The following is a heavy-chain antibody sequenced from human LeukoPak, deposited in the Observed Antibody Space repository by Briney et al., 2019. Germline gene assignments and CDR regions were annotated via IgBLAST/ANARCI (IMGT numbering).Heavy chain of an antibody. V-gene: IGHV4-59*01. Sequence: PSETLSLTCTVAGGSISSYYWSWVRQPPGKGLEWLGYIYYSGSTNYNPSLKSRVTISVDTSKNQFSLKLSSVTAADTAVYYCARDISAAGTLGAFDIWGQGTMVTVSS. CDR3: ARDISAAGTLGAFDI. D-gene: IGHD6-13*01. CDR2: IYYSGST. J-gene: IGHJ3*02. CDR1: GGSISSYY.